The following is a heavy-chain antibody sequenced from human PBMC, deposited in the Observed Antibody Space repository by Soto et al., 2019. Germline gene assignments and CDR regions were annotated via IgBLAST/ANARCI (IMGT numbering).Heavy chain of an antibody. V-gene: IGHV1-18*01. J-gene: IGHJ6*02. D-gene: IGHD2-8*01. CDR2: ISAYNGNI. Sequence: AAVKVSCKAPGYNFANYGITWVRQAPGQGLEWMGWISAYNGNINYAQRVRGRVTLTTDTSATTAYMELRSLRSDDTAVYYCARGLRRYCSNGVCDGMDVWGQGXTVTVSS. CDR3: ARGLRRYCSNGVCDGMDV. CDR1: GYNFANYG.